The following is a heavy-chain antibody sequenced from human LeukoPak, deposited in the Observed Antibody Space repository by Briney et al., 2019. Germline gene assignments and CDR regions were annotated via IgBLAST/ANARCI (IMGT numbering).Heavy chain of an antibody. J-gene: IGHJ4*02. CDR1: GGSISSSSYY. CDR3: AREAIAVARRPDY. Sequence: SETLSLTCTVSGGSISSSSYYWGWIRQPPGKGLEWIGSIYYSGSTYYNPSLKSQVTISVDTSKNQFSLKLSSVTAADTAVYYCAREAIAVARRPDYWGQGTLVTVSS. D-gene: IGHD6-19*01. V-gene: IGHV4-39*02. CDR2: IYYSGST.